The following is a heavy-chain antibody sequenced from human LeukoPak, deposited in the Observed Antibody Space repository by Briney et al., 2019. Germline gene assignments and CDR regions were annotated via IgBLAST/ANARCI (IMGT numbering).Heavy chain of an antibody. CDR2: IYSGGDT. CDR1: GFTVSSNY. J-gene: IGHJ4*02. Sequence: PGGSLRLSCAASGFTVSSNYMTWVRQAPGKGREWLSVIYSGGDTYYADSVQGRFTISRDNSRNTLYLQMNFLRAEDTAVYYCARRSGEGYFDYWGQGTLVTVSS. CDR3: ARRSGEGYFDY. D-gene: IGHD1-26*01. V-gene: IGHV3-66*01.